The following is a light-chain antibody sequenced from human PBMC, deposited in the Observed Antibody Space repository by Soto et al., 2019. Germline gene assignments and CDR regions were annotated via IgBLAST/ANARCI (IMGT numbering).Light chain of an antibody. CDR1: QSISSL. J-gene: IGKJ2*01. Sequence: DIQMTQSPSTLSASVGDRITITCRASQSISSLLAWYQQKPGKAPKVLIYDSSSLESGVPSRFSCSGSGTEFTLTISSLQPDDFATYYCQEYNSFSYTFGQGTRLDIK. CDR3: QEYNSFSYT. CDR2: DSS. V-gene: IGKV1-5*01.